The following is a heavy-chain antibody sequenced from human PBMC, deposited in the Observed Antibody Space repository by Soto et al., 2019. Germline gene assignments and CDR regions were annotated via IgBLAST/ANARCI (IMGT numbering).Heavy chain of an antibody. Sequence: SETLSLTCAVYGGSFSGYYWSWIRQPPGKGLEWIGEINHRGSTNYNPSLKSRATISVDTSRNQFSLKLNSVTAADTAVYYCARHYGDSFWGQGTLVTVSS. V-gene: IGHV4-34*01. CDR2: INHRGST. D-gene: IGHD4-17*01. CDR3: ARHYGDSF. CDR1: GGSFSGYY. J-gene: IGHJ4*02.